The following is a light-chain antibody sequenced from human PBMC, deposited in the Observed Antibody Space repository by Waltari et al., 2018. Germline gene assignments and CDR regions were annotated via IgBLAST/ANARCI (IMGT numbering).Light chain of an antibody. CDR2: NND. CDR3: AAWDDSLNGV. CDR1: YSNIGHNS. J-gene: IGLJ3*02. Sequence: QSVLTQPPSESGTPGQRVTISCSGSYSNIGHNSVNWYQQVPGTAPKLLIYNNDRRPSGVPDRFSGSKSGTSASLAISGLQSEDEADYYCAAWDDSLNGVFGGGTKLTVL. V-gene: IGLV1-44*01.